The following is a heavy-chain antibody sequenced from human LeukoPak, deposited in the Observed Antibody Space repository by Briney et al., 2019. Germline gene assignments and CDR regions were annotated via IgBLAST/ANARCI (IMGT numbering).Heavy chain of an antibody. D-gene: IGHD5-18*01. Sequence: ASVKVSCKASGYTFTGYYMHWVRQAPGQGLEWMGWINPNSGGTNYAQKFQGRVTMTRDTSISTAYMGLGRLRSDDTAVYYCARDLAAMVSLSGFWGQGTLVTVSS. CDR3: ARDLAAMVSLSGF. V-gene: IGHV1-2*02. CDR2: INPNSGGT. J-gene: IGHJ4*02. CDR1: GYTFTGYY.